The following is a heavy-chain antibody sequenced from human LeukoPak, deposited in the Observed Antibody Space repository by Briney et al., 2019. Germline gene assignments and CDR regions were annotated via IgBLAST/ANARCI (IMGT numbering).Heavy chain of an antibody. V-gene: IGHV4-34*01. D-gene: IGHD6-19*01. CDR2: INHSGST. CDR3: ARVVFAVAGTGGWIDY. CDR1: GGSFSGYY. J-gene: IGHJ4*02. Sequence: SETLSLTCAVYGGSFSGYYWSWIRQPPGKGLEWIGEINHSGSTNYNPSLTSRVTISVDTSKNQFSLKLSSVTAADTAVYYCARVVFAVAGTGGWIDYWGQGTLVTVSS.